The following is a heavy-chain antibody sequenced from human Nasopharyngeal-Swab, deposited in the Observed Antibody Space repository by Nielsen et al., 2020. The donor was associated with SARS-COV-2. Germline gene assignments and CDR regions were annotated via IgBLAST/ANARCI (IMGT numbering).Heavy chain of an antibody. CDR1: GFTFSDYY. Sequence: GESLKISCAASGFTFSDYYMSWIRQAPGKGLEWVSYISSSGSTIYYADSVKGRFTISRDNAKNSLYLQMNSLRAEDTAVYYCARDIVGATPNFDSWGQGTLVTVSS. V-gene: IGHV3-11*04. J-gene: IGHJ4*02. D-gene: IGHD1-26*01. CDR3: ARDIVGATPNFDS. CDR2: ISSSGSTI.